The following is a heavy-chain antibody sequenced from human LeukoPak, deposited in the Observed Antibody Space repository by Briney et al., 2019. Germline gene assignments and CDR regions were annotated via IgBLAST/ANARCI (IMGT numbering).Heavy chain of an antibody. CDR1: GGSISSGGYY. CDR3: ASPWPYQLSAFDI. Sequence: SETLSLTCTVSGGSISSGGYYWGWIRQPPGKGLEWIGSISHSGDTYYNPSLKSRVTISVDTSKNQFSLKLSSVTAADTAVYYCASPWPYQLSAFDIWGQGTMVTVSS. V-gene: IGHV4-39*07. J-gene: IGHJ3*02. D-gene: IGHD2-2*01. CDR2: ISHSGDT.